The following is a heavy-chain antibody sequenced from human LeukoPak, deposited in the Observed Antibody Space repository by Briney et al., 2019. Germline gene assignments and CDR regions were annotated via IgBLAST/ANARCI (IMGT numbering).Heavy chain of an antibody. Sequence: SETLSLTCTVSGGSISSSSYYWGWIRQPPGKGLEWIGSIYYSGSTYYNPSLKSRVTISVDTSKNQFSLKLSSVTAADTAVYYCASPYYDILTGYLPLGYWGQGTLVTVSS. CDR3: ASPYYDILTGYLPLGY. V-gene: IGHV4-39*07. J-gene: IGHJ4*02. CDR1: GGSISSSSYY. CDR2: IYYSGST. D-gene: IGHD3-9*01.